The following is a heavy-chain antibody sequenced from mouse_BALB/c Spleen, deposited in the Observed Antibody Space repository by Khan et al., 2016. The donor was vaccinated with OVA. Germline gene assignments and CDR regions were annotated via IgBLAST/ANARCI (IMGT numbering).Heavy chain of an antibody. V-gene: IGHV1S132*01. CDR2: IYPGTDNT. CDR3: AREEALYYFDY. CDR1: GYIFTSYW. J-gene: IGHJ2*01. Sequence: QVRLQQSGAELVRPGTSVKLSCKTSGYIFTSYWIHWVKQRSGQGLEWIARIYPGTDNTYYNEKFKDKATLTADKSSSTAYLQLSSLKSEDSAVFFCAREEALYYFDYWGQGTTLTVSS. D-gene: IGHD3-2*02.